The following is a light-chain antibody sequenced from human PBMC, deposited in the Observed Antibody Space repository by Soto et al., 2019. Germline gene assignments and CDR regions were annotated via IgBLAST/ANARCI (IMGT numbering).Light chain of an antibody. CDR1: SSDVGGYNY. J-gene: IGLJ1*01. V-gene: IGLV2-11*01. CDR3: SSYSDSSPYV. Sequence: QSVLTQPRSVSGSPGQSVTISCTGTSSDVGGYNYVSWYQQSPGKAPKFMIYDVSKRPSGVPDRFSGSKSGNTASLTISGLQAEDEADYYCSSYSDSSPYVFGTGTKLTVL. CDR2: DVS.